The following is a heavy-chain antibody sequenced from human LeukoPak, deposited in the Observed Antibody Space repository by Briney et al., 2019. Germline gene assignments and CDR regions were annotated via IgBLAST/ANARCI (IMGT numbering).Heavy chain of an antibody. CDR3: ARTKGFRVNPLSVCDY. D-gene: IGHD1-14*01. CDR2: VYHSGST. CDR1: GGSISSGGYY. Sequence: PSETLSLTCSVSGGSISSGGYYWSWIRQHPGKGLEWIGYVYHSGSTYYNPSVKSRVSISVDTSKNQFSLKLTSVTAADTAVYYCARTKGFRVNPLSVCDYWGQGTLVTVSS. V-gene: IGHV4-31*03. J-gene: IGHJ4*02.